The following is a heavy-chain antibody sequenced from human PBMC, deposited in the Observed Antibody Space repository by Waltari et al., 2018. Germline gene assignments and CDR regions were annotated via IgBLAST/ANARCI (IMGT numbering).Heavy chain of an antibody. CDR3: AREWGVMVGTAGFYFDY. D-gene: IGHD2-15*01. V-gene: IGHV3-21*01. Sequence: EVQLVGSGGGLVKPGGSLSLSCAASGFTFSSYTMNWVRQAPGEGWEWVSSISSGSSYIYYADSGKGRFTISRDNAKNSLYLQMNSLRVEDTAVYYCAREWGVMVGTAGFYFDYWGQGALVTVSS. J-gene: IGHJ4*02. CDR2: ISSGSSYI. CDR1: GFTFSSYT.